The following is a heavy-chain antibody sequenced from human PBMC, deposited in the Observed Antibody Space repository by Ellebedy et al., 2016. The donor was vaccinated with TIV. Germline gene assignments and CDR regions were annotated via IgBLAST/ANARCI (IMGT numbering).Heavy chain of an antibody. CDR3: ARQGERPFDF. J-gene: IGHJ4*02. CDR1: GYSFTTYW. V-gene: IGHV5-51*01. CDR2: IYPGDSET. Sequence: PGGSLRLSCKASGYSFTTYWNGWVRQMPGIGLQWMGIIYPGDSETITRYSPSFQGHVTISVDNSINTAYLQWSSLKASDTAMYYCARQGERPFDFWGQGTLVTVSS. D-gene: IGHD1-1*01.